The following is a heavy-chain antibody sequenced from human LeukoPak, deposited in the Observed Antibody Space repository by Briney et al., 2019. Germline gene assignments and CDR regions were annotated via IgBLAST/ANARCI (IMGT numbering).Heavy chain of an antibody. CDR2: IHYSGST. CDR1: GGSINNYY. J-gene: IGHJ4*02. D-gene: IGHD1-26*01. Sequence: PSETLSLTCTVSGGSINNYYWNWIRQPPGKGLEWIGYIHYSGSTNYNPSLKSRVTISVDTSKNQFSLNLSSVTVADTAVYYCARVSGSYWYWGQGTLVTVSS. CDR3: ARVSGSYWY. V-gene: IGHV4-59*08.